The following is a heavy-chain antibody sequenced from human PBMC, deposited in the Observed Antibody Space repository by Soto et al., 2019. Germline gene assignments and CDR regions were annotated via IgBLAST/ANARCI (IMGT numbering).Heavy chain of an antibody. CDR1: GDSVSSNRGA. CDR3: ARWDYYYGMDV. J-gene: IGHJ6*02. Sequence: SQTLSLTCDISGDSVSSNRGAWTWIRQSPSRGLEWLGRTYYRSKWYNEYGLSVKSRITINADTCKNQFSLQLNSVTPEDAAVYYCARWDYYYGMDVWGQGTTVTVSS. V-gene: IGHV6-1*01. CDR2: TYYRSKWYN.